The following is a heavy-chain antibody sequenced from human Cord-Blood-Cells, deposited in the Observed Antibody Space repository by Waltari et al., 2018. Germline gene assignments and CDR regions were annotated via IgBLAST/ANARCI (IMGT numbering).Heavy chain of an antibody. CDR3: ARRKRSVAN. V-gene: IGHV4-59*08. CDR2: IYYSGST. J-gene: IGHJ4*02. CDR1: GGPISSYY. D-gene: IGHD4-17*01. Sequence: QVQLQESAPALAKPSEKLSLPCTGPGGPISSYYCSWIRQPPGKGLEWIGDIYYSGSTNYTPAVKRRVTIAVDTSKNQFCLKLSSVTAADTAVYYCARRKRSVANWSQGSLATVSS.